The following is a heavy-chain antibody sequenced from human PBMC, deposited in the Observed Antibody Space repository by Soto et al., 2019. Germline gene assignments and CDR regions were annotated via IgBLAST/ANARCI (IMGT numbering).Heavy chain of an antibody. D-gene: IGHD2-2*01. CDR3: AKRGKESTRSFWFDP. CDR1: GYSFTSYW. J-gene: IGHJ5*02. Sequence: GESLKISCKSSGYSFTSYWIAWVRQMPGKGLEWMGIIYPGDSDTRYSPSFQGQVTISVDKSISTAYLQWSSLKASDTAIYYWAKRGKESTRSFWFDPWGQGTLVTVSS. CDR2: IYPGDSDT. V-gene: IGHV5-51*01.